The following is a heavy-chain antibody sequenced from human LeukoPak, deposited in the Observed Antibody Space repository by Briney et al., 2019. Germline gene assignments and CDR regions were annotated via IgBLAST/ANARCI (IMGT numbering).Heavy chain of an antibody. J-gene: IGHJ6*03. CDR3: ARVPNYYDHYYYMDV. CDR1: GYTFTSYG. V-gene: IGHV1-18*01. D-gene: IGHD3-22*01. CDR2: ISAYNGNT. Sequence: GASVKVSFKASGYTFTSYGISWVRPAPGQGLEWMGWISAYNGNTNYAQKPQGRVTMTTDTSTSTAYMELRSLRSDDTAVYYCARVPNYYDHYYYMDVWGKGTTVTVSS.